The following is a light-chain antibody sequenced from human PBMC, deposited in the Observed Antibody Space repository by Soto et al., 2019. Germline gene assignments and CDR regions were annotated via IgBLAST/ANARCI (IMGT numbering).Light chain of an antibody. V-gene: IGKV3-15*01. CDR2: SAS. CDR3: QQYHNWLPYT. J-gene: IGKJ2*01. Sequence: EILMTQSPATLSVSPGERATLSCRASQSVSSNLAWYQQKPGQAPRLLIYSASSRATGIPARFSGSGSGTEFCLTISSLQSEDFAVYYCQQYHNWLPYTFGQGTKLEIK. CDR1: QSVSSN.